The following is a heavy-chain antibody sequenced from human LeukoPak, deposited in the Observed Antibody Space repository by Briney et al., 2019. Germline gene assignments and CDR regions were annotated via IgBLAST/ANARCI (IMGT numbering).Heavy chain of an antibody. J-gene: IGHJ6*02. D-gene: IGHD2-15*01. V-gene: IGHV3-23*01. CDR2: ISGSAGST. CDR1: GFTFRNYA. CDR3: ARDGWYYYYYGMDV. Sequence: GGSLRLSCAASGFTFRNYAMSWVRQAPGEGLEWVSGISGSAGSTNYADSVKGRFTISRDNSKNTLYLEMNSLRAEDTAVYYCARDGWYYYYYGMDVWGQGTTVTVSS.